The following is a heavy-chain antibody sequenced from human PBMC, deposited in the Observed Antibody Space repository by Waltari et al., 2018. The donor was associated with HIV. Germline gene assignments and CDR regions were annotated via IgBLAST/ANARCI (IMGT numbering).Heavy chain of an antibody. Sequence: QVQLQESGPGLVKPSETLSLTSTVSGGSISSYYWSWIRQPAGKGLEWIGRIYTSGSTNYNPSLKSRVTMSVDTSKNQFSLKLSSVTAADTAVYYCAGTYYDYVWGSYRPPPFDYWGQGTLVTVSS. J-gene: IGHJ4*02. D-gene: IGHD3-16*02. V-gene: IGHV4-4*07. CDR1: GGSISSYY. CDR3: AGTYYDYVWGSYRPPPFDY. CDR2: IYTSGST.